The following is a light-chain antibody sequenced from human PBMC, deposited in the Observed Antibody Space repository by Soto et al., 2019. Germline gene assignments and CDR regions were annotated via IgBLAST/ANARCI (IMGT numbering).Light chain of an antibody. CDR1: QSLLHTNGYNY. CDR3: MQALQTPRT. V-gene: IGKV2-28*01. CDR2: LGS. J-gene: IGKJ2*01. Sequence: DIVMTQSPLSLTVTPGESASISCWSSQSLLHTNGYNYFDWYLQKPGQSPQLLISLGSNRASGVPDRFSGRGSGTDFTLRISRVEAGDVGVYYCMQALQTPRTFGQGTKLEIK.